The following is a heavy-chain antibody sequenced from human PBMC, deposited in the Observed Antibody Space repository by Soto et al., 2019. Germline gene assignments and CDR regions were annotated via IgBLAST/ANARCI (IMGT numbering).Heavy chain of an antibody. D-gene: IGHD6-19*01. CDR2: MNPNSGNT. Sequence: QVQLVQSGAEVKKPGASVKVSCKASGYTFTSYDINWVRQATGQGLEWMGWMNPNSGNTGYAQKFQGRVTMTRNTSXITAYMELSSLRSEDTAVYYCARGRYSSGWYYWFDPWGHGTLVTVSS. J-gene: IGHJ5*02. CDR3: ARGRYSSGWYYWFDP. V-gene: IGHV1-8*01. CDR1: GYTFTSYD.